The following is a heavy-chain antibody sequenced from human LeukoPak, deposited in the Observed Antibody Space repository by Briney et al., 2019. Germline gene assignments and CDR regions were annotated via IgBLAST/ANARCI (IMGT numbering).Heavy chain of an antibody. CDR3: ARSQVVVPAAIGWSGYLDP. CDR2: INPNSGGT. CDR1: GYTFTGYY. J-gene: IGHJ5*02. D-gene: IGHD2-2*02. Sequence: GASVKVSCKASGYTFTGYYMHWVRQAPGQGLEWMGWINPNSGGTNYAQKFQGRVTMTRDTSISTAYMELSRLRSDDTAVYYCARSQVVVPAAIGWSGYLDPWGQGTLVTVSS. V-gene: IGHV1-2*02.